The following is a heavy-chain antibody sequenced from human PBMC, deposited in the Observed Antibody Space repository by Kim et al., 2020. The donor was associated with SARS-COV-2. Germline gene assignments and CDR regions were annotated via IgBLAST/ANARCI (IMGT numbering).Heavy chain of an antibody. J-gene: IGHJ4*02. V-gene: IGHV3-11*04. Sequence: TIYCAESLKGRFTISRDNAKNSLYLQMNSLRAEDTAVYYCARGLLRYFDYWGQGTLVTVSS. D-gene: IGHD3-9*01. CDR2: TI. CDR3: ARGLLRYFDY.